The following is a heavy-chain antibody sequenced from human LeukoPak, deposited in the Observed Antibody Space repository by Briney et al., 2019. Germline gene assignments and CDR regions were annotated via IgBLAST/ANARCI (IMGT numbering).Heavy chain of an antibody. J-gene: IGHJ4*02. CDR3: ARGPDYCSSTSCYAGGY. V-gene: IGHV1-8*03. Sequence: GASVKVSCKASGYTFTSYDINWVRQATGQGLEWMGWMNPNSGNTGYAQKFQGRVTITRNTSISTAYMELSSLRSEDTAVYYCARGPDYCSSTSCYAGGYWGQGTLVTVSS. D-gene: IGHD2-2*01. CDR1: GYTFTSYD. CDR2: MNPNSGNT.